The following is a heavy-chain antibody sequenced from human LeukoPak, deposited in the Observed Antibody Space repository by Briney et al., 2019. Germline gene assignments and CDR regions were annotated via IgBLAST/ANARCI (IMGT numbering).Heavy chain of an antibody. V-gene: IGHV4-61*08. Sequence: SQTLSLTCTVSGGSISSGGYYWSWIRQPPGKGLEWIGYVYYSGSTDYNPSLKSRVTISVDTSKNQFSLKLTSVTAADTAVYYCARQGSSWYRGFDYWGQGTLVTVSS. CDR2: VYYSGST. J-gene: IGHJ4*02. D-gene: IGHD6-13*01. CDR3: ARQGSSWYRGFDY. CDR1: GGSISSGGYY.